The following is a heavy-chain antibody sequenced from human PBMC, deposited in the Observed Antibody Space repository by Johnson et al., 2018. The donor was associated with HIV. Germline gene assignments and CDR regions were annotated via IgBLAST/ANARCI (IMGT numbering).Heavy chain of an antibody. CDR2: INWNGGST. Sequence: EVQLVESGGGVVRPGGSLRLSCAASGFTFDDYGMNWVRQAPGKGLEWVSGINWNGGSTGYADSVKGRFTIYRDNAKNSLYLQMNSLRAEDTALYYCARDRVGATPRTGYDAFDIWGQGTMVTVSS. D-gene: IGHD1-26*01. CDR3: ARDRVGATPRTGYDAFDI. CDR1: GFTFDDYG. J-gene: IGHJ3*02. V-gene: IGHV3-20*04.